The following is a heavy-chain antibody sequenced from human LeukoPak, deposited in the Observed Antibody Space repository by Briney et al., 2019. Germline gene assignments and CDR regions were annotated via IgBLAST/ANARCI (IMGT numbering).Heavy chain of an antibody. D-gene: IGHD6-13*01. Sequence: PSETLSLTCAVYGGSFSGYYWSWIRQPPGKGLEWIGEINHSGSTNYNPSLKSRVTISVDTSKNQFSLKLSSVTAADTAVYYCARQPRSGIAAAGTTNFDYWGQGTLVTVSS. CDR2: INHSGST. CDR1: GGSFSGYY. CDR3: ARQPRSGIAAAGTTNFDY. J-gene: IGHJ4*02. V-gene: IGHV4-34*01.